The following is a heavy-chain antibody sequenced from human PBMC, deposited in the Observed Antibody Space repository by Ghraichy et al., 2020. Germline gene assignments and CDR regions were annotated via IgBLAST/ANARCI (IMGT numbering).Heavy chain of an antibody. CDR3: ARVQLMIAAAGPFDY. CDR1: GGSISSGDYY. CDR2: IYYSGST. V-gene: IGHV4-30-4*01. D-gene: IGHD6-13*01. Sequence: SETLSLTCTVSGGSISSGDYYWSWIRQPPGKGLEWIGYIYYSGSTYYNPSLKSRVTISVDTSKNQFSLKLSSVTAADTAVYYCARVQLMIAAAGPFDYWGQGTLVTVSS. J-gene: IGHJ4*02.